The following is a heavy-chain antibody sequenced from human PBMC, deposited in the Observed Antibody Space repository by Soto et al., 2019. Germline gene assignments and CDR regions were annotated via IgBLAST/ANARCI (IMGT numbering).Heavy chain of an antibody. V-gene: IGHV3-64D*08. J-gene: IGHJ4*02. Sequence: PGGSLRLSCSASGFTISDYAMHWVRQAPGKGLEYLSAISSNGRSTYYADSVKGRFTISRDNSKNTLYLQMSSLRDEDTAIYYCFYDFWSGYSDFDFWGQGTLVTVSS. D-gene: IGHD3-3*01. CDR3: FYDFWSGYSDFDF. CDR2: ISSNGRST. CDR1: GFTISDYA.